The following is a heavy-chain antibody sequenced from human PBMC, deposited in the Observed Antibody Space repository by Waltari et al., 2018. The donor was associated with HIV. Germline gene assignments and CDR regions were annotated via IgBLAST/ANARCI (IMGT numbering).Heavy chain of an antibody. CDR2: IIPIFGTA. Sequence: QVQLVQSGAEVKKPGSSVKVSCKASGGTFSSYAISWVRQAPGQGLEWMGGIIPIFGTANYAQKFQGRVTITADESTSTAYMELSSLRSEDTAVYYCARYEVIRLIRYYYGMDVWGQGTTVTVSS. J-gene: IGHJ6*02. D-gene: IGHD3-3*01. V-gene: IGHV1-69*01. CDR1: GGTFSSYA. CDR3: ARYEVIRLIRYYYGMDV.